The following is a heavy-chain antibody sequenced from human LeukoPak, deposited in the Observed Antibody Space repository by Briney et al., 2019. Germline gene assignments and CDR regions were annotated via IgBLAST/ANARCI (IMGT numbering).Heavy chain of an antibody. CDR2: ISAYNGNT. Sequence: ASVKVSCKASGYTFTSYAMNWVRQAPGQGLEWMGWISAYNGNTNYAQKLQGRVTMTTDASTSTAYMELRSLRSDDTAVYYCARSPIVVVPAAMSHWFDPWGQGTLVTVSS. J-gene: IGHJ5*02. V-gene: IGHV1-18*01. CDR3: ARSPIVVVPAAMSHWFDP. CDR1: GYTFTSYA. D-gene: IGHD2-2*01.